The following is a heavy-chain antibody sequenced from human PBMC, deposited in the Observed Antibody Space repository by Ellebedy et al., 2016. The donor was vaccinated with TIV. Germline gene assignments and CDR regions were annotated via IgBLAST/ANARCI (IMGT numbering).Heavy chain of an antibody. CDR1: GFTFSSYA. J-gene: IGHJ6*04. CDR3: ARVGSSSLLSYYGMDV. V-gene: IGHV3-23*01. D-gene: IGHD6-6*01. Sequence: ESLKISCAASGFTFSSYAMRRVRQAPGQGLEWVSAISGSGSSTYYADSVKGRFTISRDNAKNSLYLQMNSLRDEDTAVYYCARVGSSSLLSYYGMDVWGKGTTVTVSS. CDR2: ISGSGSST.